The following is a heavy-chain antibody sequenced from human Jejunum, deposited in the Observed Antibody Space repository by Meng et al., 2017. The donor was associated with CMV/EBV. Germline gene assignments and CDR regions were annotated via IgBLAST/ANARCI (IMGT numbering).Heavy chain of an antibody. CDR1: GYTFTDYY. D-gene: IGHD1-26*01. CDR3: ARGASGVNFDY. J-gene: IGHJ4*02. Sequence: QLVQPVAEVKKPGASVKVSCKASGYTFTDYYMHWVRQAPGQGLGWTGWINPNNGDTNFVQSFQGRVTMTRDTSINTAYMELSSLRSDDTAVYYCARGASGVNFDYWGQGTLVTVSS. CDR2: INPNNGDT. V-gene: IGHV1-2*02.